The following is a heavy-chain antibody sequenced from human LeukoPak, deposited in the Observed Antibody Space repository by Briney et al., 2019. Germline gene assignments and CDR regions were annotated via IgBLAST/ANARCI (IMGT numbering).Heavy chain of an antibody. CDR3: ARGHLLYDILTGYYNP. CDR1: GGSFSGYY. V-gene: IGHV4-34*01. J-gene: IGHJ5*02. Sequence: PSETLSLTCAVYGGSFSGYYWCWIRQPPGKGLEWIGEINHSGSTNYNPSLKSRVTISVDTSKNQFPLKLSSVTAADTAVYYCARGHLLYDILTGYYNPWGQGTLVTVSS. D-gene: IGHD3-9*01. CDR2: INHSGST.